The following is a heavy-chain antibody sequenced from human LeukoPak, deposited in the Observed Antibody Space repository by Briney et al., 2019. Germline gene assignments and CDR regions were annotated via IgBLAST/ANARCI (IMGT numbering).Heavy chain of an antibody. CDR1: GFTLDTYN. D-gene: IGHD2-21*02. CDR2: IGGSGVFI. V-gene: IGHV3-21*05. CDR3: ARLCGGDCRHAFDI. Sequence: GGSLRLSCVASGFTLDTYNMNWVRQAPGKGLEWVSFIGGSGVFIQYADSVRGRFTISRDNAKNSLYLQMNSLRAEDTAVYYCARLCGGDCRHAFDIWGQGTMVTVSS. J-gene: IGHJ3*02.